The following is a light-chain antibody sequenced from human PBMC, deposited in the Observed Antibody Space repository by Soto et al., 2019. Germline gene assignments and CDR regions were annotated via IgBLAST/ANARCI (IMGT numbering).Light chain of an antibody. CDR3: QQYTNTNHPWM. CDR1: QSLNTR. Sequence: IEMTQSPSTLSASVVDRVTLTCRASQSLNTRLAWYQQKPGKAPKLLVYDASTLQSGVASRFSGSGSGTEFTLIISGLQPDDSATYYCQQYTNTNHPWMFGQRTKVDI. J-gene: IGKJ1*01. V-gene: IGKV1-5*01. CDR2: DAS.